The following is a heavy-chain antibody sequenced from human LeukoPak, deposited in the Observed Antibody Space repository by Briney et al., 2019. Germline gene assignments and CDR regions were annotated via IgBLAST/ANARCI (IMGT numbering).Heavy chain of an antibody. Sequence: SGRSLRLACAASGFTFSSYAMRWVRQAPGKGLEWVAVISYDGSNKYYADSVKGRFTISRDNYKNTLYLQMNSLRAEDTAVYYCASFIAAAGLNWFDPWGQGTLVTVSS. CDR2: ISYDGSNK. D-gene: IGHD6-13*01. V-gene: IGHV3-30-3*01. CDR1: GFTFSSYA. CDR3: ASFIAAAGLNWFDP. J-gene: IGHJ5*02.